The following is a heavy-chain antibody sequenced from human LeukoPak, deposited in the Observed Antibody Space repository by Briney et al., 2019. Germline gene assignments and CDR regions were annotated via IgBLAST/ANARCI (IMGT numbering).Heavy chain of an antibody. J-gene: IGHJ4*02. CDR1: GYTFTGYY. CDR3: ARVTGYDYNDY. V-gene: IGHV1-18*04. Sequence: ASVKVSCKASGYTFTGYYMHWVRQAPGQGLEWMGWISAYNGNTNYAQKLQGRVTMTTDTSTSTAYMELRSLRSDDTAVYYCARVTGYDYNDYWGQGTLVTVSS. CDR2: ISAYNGNT. D-gene: IGHD5-12*01.